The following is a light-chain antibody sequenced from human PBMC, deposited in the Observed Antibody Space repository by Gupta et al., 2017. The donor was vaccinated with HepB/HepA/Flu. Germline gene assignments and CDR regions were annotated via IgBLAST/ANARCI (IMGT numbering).Light chain of an antibody. J-gene: IGKJ4*01. Sequence: LSXXXGKRATLSCRAGQSFSSNLAWYQQKPGQAPRLLIYGASTRASGIPARFSGSGSGTEFTLTINSLQSEDFAVYYCLQYDNWPLTFGGGTKVEI. CDR3: LQYDNWPLT. V-gene: IGKV3-15*01. CDR2: GAS. CDR1: QSFSSN.